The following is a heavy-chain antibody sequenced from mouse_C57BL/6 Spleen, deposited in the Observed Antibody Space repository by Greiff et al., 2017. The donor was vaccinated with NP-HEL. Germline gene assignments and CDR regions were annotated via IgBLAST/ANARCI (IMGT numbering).Heavy chain of an antibody. D-gene: IGHD1-1*01. CDR1: GYTFTSYW. CDR2: IDPSDSYT. Sequence: QVQLKQPGAELVKPGASVKLSCKASGYTFTSYWMQWVKQRPGQGLEWIGEIDPSDSYTNYNQKFKGKATLTVDTSSSTAYMQLSSLTSEDSAVYYCASYYDGDAMDYWGQGTSVTVSS. J-gene: IGHJ4*01. V-gene: IGHV1-50*01. CDR3: ASYYDGDAMDY.